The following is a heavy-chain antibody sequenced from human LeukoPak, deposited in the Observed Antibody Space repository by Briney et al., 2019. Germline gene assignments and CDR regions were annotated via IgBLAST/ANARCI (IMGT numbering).Heavy chain of an antibody. Sequence: ASVKVSCKASGYTFTGYYMHWVRQAPGQGLEWTGWINPNSGGANYAQKFQGRVTMTRDTSISTAYMELSRLRSDDTAVYYCARAGGEQWLISYYYYYMDVWGKGTTVTISS. V-gene: IGHV1-2*02. D-gene: IGHD6-19*01. CDR1: GYTFTGYY. CDR3: ARAGGEQWLISYYYYYMDV. CDR2: INPNSGGA. J-gene: IGHJ6*03.